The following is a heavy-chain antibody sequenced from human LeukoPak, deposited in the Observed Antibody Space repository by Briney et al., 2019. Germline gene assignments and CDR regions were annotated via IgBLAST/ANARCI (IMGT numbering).Heavy chain of an antibody. V-gene: IGHV4-59*08. CDR3: AIHYYGSGSSPMDV. Sequence: SETLSLTCTVSGGSISSYYWSWIRQPPGKGLEWIGYIYDSGSTNYNPSLKSRVTISLDTSKKQFSLKLTSVTATDTAVFYCAIHYYGSGSSPMDVWGQGTTVTVS. J-gene: IGHJ6*02. CDR2: IYDSGST. D-gene: IGHD3-10*01. CDR1: GGSISSYY.